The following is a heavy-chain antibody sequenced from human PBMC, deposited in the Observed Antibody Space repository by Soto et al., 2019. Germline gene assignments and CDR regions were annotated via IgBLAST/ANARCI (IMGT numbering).Heavy chain of an antibody. Sequence: EVQLLESGGGLVQPGESLRLSCAFSGFIFGNYMMTWVRQAPGKGLEWVSTIRDGGESTYYADSVKGRFTISRDKSKNILYLQMDSLGVEDTAVYYCAPHVHCSGGSCHYDAFDIRGQGTMVTVSS. D-gene: IGHD2-15*01. CDR3: APHVHCSGGSCHYDAFDI. J-gene: IGHJ3*02. CDR2: IRDGGEST. V-gene: IGHV3-23*01. CDR1: GFIFGNYM.